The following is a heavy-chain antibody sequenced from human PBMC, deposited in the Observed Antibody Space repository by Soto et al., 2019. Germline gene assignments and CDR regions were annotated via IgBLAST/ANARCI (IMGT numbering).Heavy chain of an antibody. J-gene: IGHJ6*02. D-gene: IGHD6-13*01. CDR2: ISYDGSNK. Sequence: VQLVESGGGVVQPGRSLRLSCAASGFTFSSYGMHWVRQAPGKGLEWVAVISYDGSNKYYADSVKGRFTISRDNSKNTLYLQMNSLRAEDTAVYYCAKDLIAAAGTSHYYYYYGMDVWGQGTTVTVSS. CDR3: AKDLIAAAGTSHYYYYYGMDV. CDR1: GFTFSSYG. V-gene: IGHV3-30*18.